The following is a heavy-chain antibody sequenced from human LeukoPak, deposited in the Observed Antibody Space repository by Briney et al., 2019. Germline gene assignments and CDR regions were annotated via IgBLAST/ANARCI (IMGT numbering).Heavy chain of an antibody. D-gene: IGHD3-22*01. CDR2: ISAYNGNT. Sequence: ASVKVSCKASGYTFTTYGISWVRQAPGQGLEWMGWISAYNGNTGYAQKFQGRVTITRNTSISTAYMELSSLRSEDTAVYYCARGLWYDSSGYYSNWFDPWGQGTLVTVSS. V-gene: IGHV1-8*03. CDR1: GYTFTTYG. CDR3: ARGLWYDSSGYYSNWFDP. J-gene: IGHJ5*02.